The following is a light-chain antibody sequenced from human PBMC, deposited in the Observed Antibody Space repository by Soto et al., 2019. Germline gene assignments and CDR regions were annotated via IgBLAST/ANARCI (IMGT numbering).Light chain of an antibody. CDR1: QSVSSN. CDR3: QEYNTWPWT. CDR2: GAS. Sequence: EIVMTQSPATVSVSQRERDTLSCRASQSVSSNLAWYQQKLGQAPRVLIFGASTRATGIPARFSGSGSGTEFSLTINSLQSEDFAVYYCQEYNTWPWTFGQGTKVDI. J-gene: IGKJ1*01. V-gene: IGKV3-15*01.